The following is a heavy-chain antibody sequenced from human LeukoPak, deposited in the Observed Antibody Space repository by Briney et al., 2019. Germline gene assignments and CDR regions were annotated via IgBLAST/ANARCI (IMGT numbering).Heavy chain of an antibody. Sequence: GSSVKVSCKASGGTFSSYAISWVRQAPGQGLEWMGRIIPILGIANYAQKFQGRVTITADKSTSTAYMELSSLRAEDTAVYYCARLTMVRGVTKSYYGMDVWGHGTTVTVSS. V-gene: IGHV1-69*04. CDR1: GGTFSSYA. D-gene: IGHD3-10*01. CDR2: IIPILGIA. J-gene: IGHJ6*02. CDR3: ARLTMVRGVTKSYYGMDV.